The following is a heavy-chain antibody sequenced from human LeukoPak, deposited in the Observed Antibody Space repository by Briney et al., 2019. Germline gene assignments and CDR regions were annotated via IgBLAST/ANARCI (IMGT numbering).Heavy chain of an antibody. D-gene: IGHD4-17*01. CDR2: ISSSGSTI. J-gene: IGHJ3*02. CDR3: ARVKKVYGDYDAFDI. Sequence: GGSLRLSCAASGFTFSDYYMSWIRQAPGKGLEWASYISSSGSTIYYADSVKGRFTISRDNAKNSLYLQMNSLRAEDTAVYYCARVKKVYGDYDAFDIWGQGTMVTVSS. V-gene: IGHV3-11*01. CDR1: GFTFSDYY.